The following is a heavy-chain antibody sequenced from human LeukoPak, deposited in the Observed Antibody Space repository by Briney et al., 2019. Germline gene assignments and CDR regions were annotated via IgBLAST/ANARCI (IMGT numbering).Heavy chain of an antibody. CDR3: ARDTVTTGYDY. CDR1: GGSISSNHW. D-gene: IGHD4-17*01. J-gene: IGHJ4*02. Sequence: SGTLSLTCAVSGGSISSNHWWSWVRQPPGKGLEWIGEVHHSGSTNYNPSLKSRVTISVDKSKNQFSLKLSSVTAADTAVYYCARDTVTTGYDYWGQGTLVTVSS. CDR2: VHHSGST. V-gene: IGHV4-4*02.